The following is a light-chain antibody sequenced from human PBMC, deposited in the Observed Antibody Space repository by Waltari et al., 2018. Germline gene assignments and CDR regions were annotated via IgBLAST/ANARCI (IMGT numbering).Light chain of an antibody. Sequence: EIVLTQSPATLSLSPGETATLSCRASHSVNWYLDWYQQRPGQAPRLLIYEASNRATSPPGRISSGESEKDFTLTISRLEPEVSAVYYCQQRRNSPLTFGGGTKVEIK. CDR2: EAS. V-gene: IGKV3-11*01. J-gene: IGKJ4*01. CDR1: HSVNWY. CDR3: QQRRNSPLT.